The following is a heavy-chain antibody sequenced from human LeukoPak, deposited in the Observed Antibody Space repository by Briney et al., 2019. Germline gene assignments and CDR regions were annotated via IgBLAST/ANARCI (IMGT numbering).Heavy chain of an antibody. CDR3: ARGGDGYYDSSGYYYPTNSDY. J-gene: IGHJ4*02. V-gene: IGHV3-21*01. D-gene: IGHD3-22*01. CDR1: GFTFSSYS. Sequence: GGSLRLSCAASGFTFSSYSMNWVRQAPGKGLEWVSSISSSSSYIYYADLVKGRFTISRGNAKNSLYLQMNSLRAEDTAVYYCARGGDGYYDSSGYYYPTNSDYWGQGTLVTVSS. CDR2: ISSSSSYI.